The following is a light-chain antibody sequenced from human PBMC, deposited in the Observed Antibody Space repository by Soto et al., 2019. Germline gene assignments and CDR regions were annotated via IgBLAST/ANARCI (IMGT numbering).Light chain of an antibody. CDR1: MRDVGAYNL. CDR3: SSYTRGSTLV. J-gene: IGLJ3*02. CDR2: EVS. Sequence: QSALTQPASVSGSAGQSITISCSGTMRDVGAYNLVSWYQQHPGTAPKLIIYEVSNRPSGVSNRFSGSKSGNTASLTISGLQSEDKGNYYCSSYTRGSTLVFGGGTKLTVL. V-gene: IGLV2-14*01.